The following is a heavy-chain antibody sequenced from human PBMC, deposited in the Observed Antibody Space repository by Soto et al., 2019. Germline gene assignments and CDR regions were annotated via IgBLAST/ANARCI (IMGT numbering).Heavy chain of an antibody. CDR3: ARSQGSSTSLEIYYYYYYGMDV. Sequence: QVQLVQSGAEVKKPGSSVKVSCKASGGTFGIYAISWVRQAPGQGLEWMGGIIPIPGTANYAQKFQGSVTIAEDESTSTAYMELSSLRSEDTAVYYCARSQGSSTSLEIYYYYYYGMDVWGQGTTVTVSS. D-gene: IGHD2-2*01. CDR1: GGTFGIYA. CDR2: IIPIPGTA. V-gene: IGHV1-69*01. J-gene: IGHJ6*02.